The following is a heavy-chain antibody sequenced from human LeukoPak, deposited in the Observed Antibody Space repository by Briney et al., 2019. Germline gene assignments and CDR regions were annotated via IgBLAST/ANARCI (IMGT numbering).Heavy chain of an antibody. J-gene: IGHJ3*02. CDR3: AKGMDSSSWYAFDI. CDR2: ISGSGGST. D-gene: IGHD6-13*01. CDR1: GFTFSSYA. V-gene: IGHV3-23*01. Sequence: GGSLRLSCAASGFTFSSYAMSWVRQAPGKGLEWVSAISGSGGSTYYADSVKGRFTISRDNSKNTLYLQMNSLRAEDMALYYCAKGMDSSSWYAFDIWGQGTMVSVSS.